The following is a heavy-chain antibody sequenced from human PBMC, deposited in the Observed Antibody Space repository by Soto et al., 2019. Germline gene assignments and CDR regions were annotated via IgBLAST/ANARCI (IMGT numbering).Heavy chain of an antibody. CDR1: GGTFSSYT. CDR2: IIPILGIA. V-gene: IGHV1-69*02. D-gene: IGHD1-26*01. CDR3: ARVELSAGGNSM. Sequence: QVQLVQSGAEVKKPGSSVKVSCKASGGTFSSYTISWVRQAPGQGLEWMGRIIPILGIANYAQKFQGRVTITADKSTSTAYMELSSLRSEDTAVYYCARVELSAGGNSMWGQGTLVTVSS. J-gene: IGHJ4*02.